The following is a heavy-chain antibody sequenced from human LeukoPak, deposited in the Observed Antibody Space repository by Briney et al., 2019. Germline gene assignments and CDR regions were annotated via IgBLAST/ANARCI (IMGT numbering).Heavy chain of an antibody. D-gene: IGHD3-22*01. CDR3: AKRVGPSGSAYQGGYFDF. V-gene: IGHV3-30*18. Sequence: GGSLRLSCAASGFTFSSYGMEWVRQAPGKGLEWVSVISYDGSNKYYADSVKGRFTISRDNSKNTLYLQMNSLRAEDTAVYYCAKRVGPSGSAYQGGYFDFWGQGTLVTVSS. CDR2: ISYDGSNK. J-gene: IGHJ4*02. CDR1: GFTFSSYG.